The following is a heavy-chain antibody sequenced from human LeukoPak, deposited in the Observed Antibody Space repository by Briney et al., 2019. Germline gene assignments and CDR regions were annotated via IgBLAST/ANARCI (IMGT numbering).Heavy chain of an antibody. J-gene: IGHJ4*02. CDR2: ISRGSIHI. Sequence: GGSLRLSCVVSGFNLSNYGMNWVRQAQGKGLEWVSSISRGSIHIYYGDSVKGRFTISRDNAKNSLYLQMNSLRAEDTAVYYCARVPDFWSGYYVDHWGQGTLVTVSS. D-gene: IGHD3-3*01. CDR3: ARVPDFWSGYYVDH. CDR1: GFNLSNYG. V-gene: IGHV3-21*01.